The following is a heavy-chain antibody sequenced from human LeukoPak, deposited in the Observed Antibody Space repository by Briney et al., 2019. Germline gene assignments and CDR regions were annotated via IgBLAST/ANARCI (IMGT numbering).Heavy chain of an antibody. V-gene: IGHV4-39*07. J-gene: IGHJ4*02. D-gene: IGHD4-23*01. Sequence: SETLSLTCTVSGGSISSSSYYWGWIRQPPGKGLEWIGSIYYSGSTYYNPSLKSRVTISVDTSKNQFSLKLSSVTAADTAVYYCARANPVTGYYWGQGTLVTVSS. CDR3: ARANPVTGYY. CDR1: GGSISSSSYY. CDR2: IYYSGST.